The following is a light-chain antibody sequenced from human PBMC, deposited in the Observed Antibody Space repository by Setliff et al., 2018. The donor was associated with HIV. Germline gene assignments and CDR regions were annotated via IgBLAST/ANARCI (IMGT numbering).Light chain of an antibody. J-gene: IGLJ2*01. CDR2: DVS. CDR3: SSYTSSSTPVV. Sequence: QSVLTQPASVSGSPGQSITISCTGTTSDIGGYNYVSWYQQHPGKAPKLMIYDVSKRPSGVSDRFSASKSDNTASLTISGLRPEDEADYYCSSYTSSSTPVVFGGGTKVTV. V-gene: IGLV2-14*01. CDR1: TSDIGGYNY.